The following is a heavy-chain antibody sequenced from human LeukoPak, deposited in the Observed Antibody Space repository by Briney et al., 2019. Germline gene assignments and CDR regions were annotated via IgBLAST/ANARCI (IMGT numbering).Heavy chain of an antibody. CDR2: ISYDGSNK. CDR1: GFTFSSYA. Sequence: GGSLRLSCAASGFTFSSYAMHWVRQAPGKGLEWVAVISYDGSNKYYADSVKGRFTISRDNSKNTLYLQMNSLRAEDTAVYYCARRSSGYYAWVFDYWGQGTLVTVSS. J-gene: IGHJ4*02. D-gene: IGHD3-22*01. CDR3: ARRSSGYYAWVFDY. V-gene: IGHV3-30*04.